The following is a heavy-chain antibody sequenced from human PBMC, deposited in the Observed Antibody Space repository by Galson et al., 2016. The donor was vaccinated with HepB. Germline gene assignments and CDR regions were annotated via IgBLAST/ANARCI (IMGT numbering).Heavy chain of an antibody. Sequence: SVKVSCKAFGYTFTSNGLSWLRQAPGQGLQWMGWISGYSGRTNYAQSLQGRVTMTTDTSTNTAYMELRSLISDDTAVYYCARGRWDISGSYYDYWGQGTLVTVSS. CDR3: ARGRWDISGSYYDY. V-gene: IGHV1-18*01. CDR2: ISGYSGRT. CDR1: GYTFTSNG. J-gene: IGHJ4*02. D-gene: IGHD5-12*01.